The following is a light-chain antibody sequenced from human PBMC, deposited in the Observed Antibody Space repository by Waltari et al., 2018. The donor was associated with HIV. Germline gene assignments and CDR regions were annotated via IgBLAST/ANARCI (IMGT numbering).Light chain of an antibody. CDR2: EVS. V-gene: IGLV2-8*01. CDR1: SSYVGGYNY. Sequence: QSALTQPPSASGSPGQSVTISCTGTSSYVGGYNYVSWYQHHPGKAPKLMIYEVSKWPAGVPDRFPGSKSGSTASLTVSGLQAEDEADYDCSSYAGTNNRWVFGGGTKLTAL. CDR3: SSYAGTNNRWV. J-gene: IGLJ3*02.